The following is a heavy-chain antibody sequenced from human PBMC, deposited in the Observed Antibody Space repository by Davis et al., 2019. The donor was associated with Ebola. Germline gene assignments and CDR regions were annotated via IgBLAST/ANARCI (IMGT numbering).Heavy chain of an antibody. V-gene: IGHV3-30*03. CDR2: ISYDGSNK. CDR3: ARDVY. J-gene: IGHJ4*02. Sequence: GESLKISCAASGFTFSSYGMHWVRQAPGKGLEWVAVISYDGSNKYYADSVKGRFTISRDNSKNTLYLQMNSLRAEDTAVYYCARDVYWGQGILVTVSS. CDR1: GFTFSSYG.